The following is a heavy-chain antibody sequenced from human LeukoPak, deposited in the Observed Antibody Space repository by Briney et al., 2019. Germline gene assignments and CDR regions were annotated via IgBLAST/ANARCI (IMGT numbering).Heavy chain of an antibody. D-gene: IGHD4/OR15-4a*01. CDR1: GGSVSSGSYY. CDR3: ARVGDYGEVDY. Sequence: ASETLSLTCTVSGGSVSSGSYYWSWIRQPPGKGLEWIGYIYYSGSTNYNPSLKSRVTISVDTSKNQFSLKLSSVTAADTAVYYCARVGDYGEVDYWGQGTLVTVSS. CDR2: IYYSGST. J-gene: IGHJ4*02. V-gene: IGHV4-61*01.